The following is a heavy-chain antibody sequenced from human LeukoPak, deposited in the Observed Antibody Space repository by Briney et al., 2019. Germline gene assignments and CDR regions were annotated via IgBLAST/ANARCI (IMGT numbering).Heavy chain of an antibody. CDR2: INHSGST. CDR1: GGSFSGYY. CDR3: ARGAAAPPPFMNWFDP. J-gene: IGHJ5*02. V-gene: IGHV4-34*01. Sequence: MASETLSLTCAVYGGSFSGYYWSWIRQPPGKGLEWIGEINHSGSTNYNPSRKSRVIISVDTSKNQFSLKLSSVTAADTAVYYCARGAAAPPPFMNWFDPWGQGTLVTVSS. D-gene: IGHD6-13*01.